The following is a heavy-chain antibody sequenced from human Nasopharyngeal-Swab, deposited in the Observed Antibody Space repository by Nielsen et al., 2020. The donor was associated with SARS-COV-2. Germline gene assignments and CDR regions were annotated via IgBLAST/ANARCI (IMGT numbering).Heavy chain of an antibody. Sequence: ASVKVSCKVSGYTLIELSIHWVRQAPGKGLEWMGGFDPETDETLYAQKFQGRVTMTQDTSTDAAYMKVNRLRSEDTAIYYCVTGLQQYRLQFDYWGQGTLVTVSS. CDR1: GYTLIELS. CDR3: VTGLQQYRLQFDY. D-gene: IGHD1-1*01. V-gene: IGHV1-24*01. J-gene: IGHJ4*02. CDR2: FDPETDET.